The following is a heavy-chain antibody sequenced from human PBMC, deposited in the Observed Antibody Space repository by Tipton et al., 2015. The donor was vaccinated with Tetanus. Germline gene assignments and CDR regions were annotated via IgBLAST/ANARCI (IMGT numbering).Heavy chain of an antibody. CDR2: IYHSGST. J-gene: IGHJ4*02. CDR1: GGSISSGGYS. Sequence: TLSLTCTVSGGSISSGGYSWSWIRQPPGKGLEWIGYIYHSGSTYYNPSLKSRVTISVDRSKNQFSLKLSSVTAADTAVYYCAREGDDYGDYVTPFPFDYWGQGTLVTVSS. V-gene: IGHV4-30-2*01. D-gene: IGHD4-17*01. CDR3: AREGDDYGDYVTPFPFDY.